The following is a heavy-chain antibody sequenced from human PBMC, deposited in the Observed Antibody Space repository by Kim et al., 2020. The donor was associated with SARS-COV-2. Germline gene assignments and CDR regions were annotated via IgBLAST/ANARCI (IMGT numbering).Heavy chain of an antibody. CDR3: ARGPDTFNWNYYYYYYYMDV. J-gene: IGHJ6*03. V-gene: IGHV3-11*01. Sequence: QFTISRDNAKNSLYLQMNSLRAEDTAVYYCARGPDTFNWNYYYYYYYMDVWGKGTTVTVSS. D-gene: IGHD1-7*01.